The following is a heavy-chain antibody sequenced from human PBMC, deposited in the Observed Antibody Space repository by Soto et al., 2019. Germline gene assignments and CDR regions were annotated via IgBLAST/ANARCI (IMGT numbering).Heavy chain of an antibody. CDR3: ARRKERSGPYYLDL. V-gene: IGHV1-8*01. CDR2: MNPNNGNA. CDR1: GFTFITYD. D-gene: IGHD6-25*01. J-gene: IGHJ4*02. Sequence: ASVKVSGKASGFTFITYDFNCVLQSSGQGLEWMGCMNPNNGNAGFAQKFRGRINMTRNTSISTAYLELSSLRSDDSAVYFCARRKERSGPYYLDLWGQGTQVTVSS.